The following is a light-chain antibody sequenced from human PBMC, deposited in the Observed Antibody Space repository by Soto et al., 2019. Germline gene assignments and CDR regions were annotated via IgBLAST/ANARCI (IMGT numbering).Light chain of an antibody. CDR2: GAS. J-gene: IGKJ4*01. Sequence: EIVLTQSPGTLSLSPGERATLSCRASQSVSSNYLAWYQQKPGQAPSLLINGASSRATGIPDRFIGSGSGTDFTLTISRLEPEDFAVYYCQQYGGSPRVTFGGGTKVEIK. V-gene: IGKV3-20*01. CDR3: QQYGGSPRVT. CDR1: QSVSSNY.